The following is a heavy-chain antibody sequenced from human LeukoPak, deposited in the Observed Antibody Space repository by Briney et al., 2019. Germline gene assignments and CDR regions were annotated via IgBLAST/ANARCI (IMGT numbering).Heavy chain of an antibody. CDR1: GFTFSDYY. CDR3: ARERRGYCSSTSCSWFDP. CDR2: ISSSGSTI. Sequence: ARGSLRLSCAASGFTFSDYYMSWIRQAPGKGLEWVSYISSSGSTIYYADSVKGRFTISRDNAKNSLYLQMNSLRAEDTAVYYCARERRGYCSSTSCSWFDPWGQGTLVTVSS. D-gene: IGHD2-2*01. J-gene: IGHJ5*02. V-gene: IGHV3-11*04.